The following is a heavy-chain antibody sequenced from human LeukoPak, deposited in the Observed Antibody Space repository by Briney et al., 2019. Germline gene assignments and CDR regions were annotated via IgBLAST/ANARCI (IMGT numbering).Heavy chain of an antibody. D-gene: IGHD6-13*01. CDR3: AKPPPDSSSWLFDY. V-gene: IGHV3-23*01. Sequence: GGSLRLSCAASGFTFSSYAMSWVRQAPGKGLEWVSSISSSSDSSYYADSVKGRFTISRDNSKNTLNLQMNSLRVEDTAVYYCAKPPPDSSSWLFDYWGQGTLVTVSS. J-gene: IGHJ4*02. CDR2: ISSSSDSS. CDR1: GFTFSSYA.